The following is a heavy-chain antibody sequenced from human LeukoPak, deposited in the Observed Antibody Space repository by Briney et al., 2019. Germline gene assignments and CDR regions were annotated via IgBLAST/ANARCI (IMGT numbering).Heavy chain of an antibody. CDR2: ISYDGSNK. J-gene: IGHJ4*02. CDR3: ARDGRPYSSSSPFDY. D-gene: IGHD6-6*01. Sequence: GGSLRLSCAASGFTFSSYAMHWVRQAPGKGLEWVAVISYDGSNKYYADSVKGRFTISRDNSKNTLYLQMNSLRAEDTAVYYCARDGRPYSSSSPFDYWGQGTLVTVSS. CDR1: GFTFSSYA. V-gene: IGHV3-30-3*01.